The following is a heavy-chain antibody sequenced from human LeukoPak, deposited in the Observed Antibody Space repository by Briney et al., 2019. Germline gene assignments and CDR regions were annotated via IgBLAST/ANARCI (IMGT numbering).Heavy chain of an antibody. CDR3: ARDRGITIFGMFDP. Sequence: SETLSLTCTVSGGSISSSSYYWGWIRQPPGKGLEWIGSIYYSGSTYYNPSLKSRVTISVDTSKNQFSLKLSSVTAADTAVYYCARDRGITIFGMFDPWGQETLVTVSS. V-gene: IGHV4-39*07. D-gene: IGHD3-3*01. CDR2: IYYSGST. CDR1: GGSISSSSYY. J-gene: IGHJ5*02.